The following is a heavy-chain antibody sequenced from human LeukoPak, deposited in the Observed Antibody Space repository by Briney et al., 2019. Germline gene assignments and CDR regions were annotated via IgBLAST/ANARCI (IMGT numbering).Heavy chain of an antibody. CDR1: GGSISAYY. D-gene: IGHD3-3*01. Sequence: PSETLSLTCTVSGGSISAYYWSWIRQPPGKGLEWIGYIYYSGSTNYNPSLKSRVTISVDTSKNQFSLKLRSVTAADTAVYYCARQVSAKSWSDYPDYFDYWGQGTLVTVSS. V-gene: IGHV4-59*08. J-gene: IGHJ4*02. CDR2: IYYSGST. CDR3: ARQVSAKSWSDYPDYFDY.